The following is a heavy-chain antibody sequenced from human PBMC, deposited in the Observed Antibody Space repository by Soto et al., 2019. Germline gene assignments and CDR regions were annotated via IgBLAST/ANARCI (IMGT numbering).Heavy chain of an antibody. Sequence: GGSLRLSCAASGFTFSSYAMSWVRQAPGKGLEWVSAISGSGGSTYYADSVKGRFTISRDNSKNTLYLQMNSLRAEDTAVYYCAKAWGWGAARPSCIDYWGQGTLVTVSS. CDR3: AKAWGWGAARPSCIDY. D-gene: IGHD6-6*01. CDR1: GFTFSSYA. V-gene: IGHV3-23*01. CDR2: ISGSGGST. J-gene: IGHJ4*02.